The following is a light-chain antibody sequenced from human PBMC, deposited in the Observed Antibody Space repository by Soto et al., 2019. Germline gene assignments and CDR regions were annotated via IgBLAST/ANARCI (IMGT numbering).Light chain of an antibody. CDR3: QSYDSSLSGSEV. V-gene: IGLV1-40*01. Sequence: QAVVTQPPSVSGAPGQRVTISCTGSSSNIGAGHDVHWYQQLPGTAPKLLIYGNGNRPSGVPDRFSGSKSGTSASLAITGLLADDEADYYCQSYDSSLSGSEVFGTGTKLTVL. CDR2: GNG. CDR1: SSNIGAGHD. J-gene: IGLJ1*01.